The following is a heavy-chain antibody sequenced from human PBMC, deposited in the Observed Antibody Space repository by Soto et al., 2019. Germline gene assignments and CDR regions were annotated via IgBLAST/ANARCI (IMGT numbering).Heavy chain of an antibody. V-gene: IGHV3-30-3*01. D-gene: IGHD5-12*01. CDR1: GFTFTSYA. CDR2: ISYDGSNK. CDR3: ARAGGYVPPPIYYYYYYGMDV. J-gene: IGHJ6*02. Sequence: GGSLRLSCAASGFTFTSYALHWVRQAPGKGLEWVAVISYDGSNKYYTDSVKGRFTISRDNSKNTLYLQMNSLRAEDTAVYYCARAGGYVPPPIYYYYYYGMDVWGQGTTVTVSS.